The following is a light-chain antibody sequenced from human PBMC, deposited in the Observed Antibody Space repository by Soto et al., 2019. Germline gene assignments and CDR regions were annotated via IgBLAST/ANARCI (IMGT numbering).Light chain of an antibody. Sequence: NFMLTQPHSVSDSPGKTVTISCTRSSGSIASSYMQWYQQRPGSAPTTVIYEDNQRPSGVPDRFSGSIDSSSNSASLTISGLKTEDEADYYCQSYDSSNQVFGGGTKLTVL. CDR3: QSYDSSNQV. J-gene: IGLJ3*02. V-gene: IGLV6-57*04. CDR1: SGSIASSY. CDR2: EDN.